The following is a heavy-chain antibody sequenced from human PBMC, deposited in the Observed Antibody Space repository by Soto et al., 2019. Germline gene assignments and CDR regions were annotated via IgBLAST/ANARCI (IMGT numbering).Heavy chain of an antibody. V-gene: IGHV4-4*02. D-gene: IGHD6-19*01. CDR1: GVSIGSNYY. CDR3: ARSLGWYAVDY. CDR2: MSHIGSV. Sequence: QVLLQESGPGLVQPSGTLSLSCVVSGVSIGSNYYWGWVRQPPGKGLEWLGDMSHIGSVNYNPSLKSRVTLSMDKSQNQFSLKLDSMTAADTAFYYCARSLGWYAVDYWGQGTLVIVSS. J-gene: IGHJ4*02.